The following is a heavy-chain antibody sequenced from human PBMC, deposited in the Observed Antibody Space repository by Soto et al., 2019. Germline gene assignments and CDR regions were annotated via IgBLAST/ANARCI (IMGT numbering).Heavy chain of an antibody. CDR2: IDGSGAGT. D-gene: IGHD3-9*01. Sequence: EVQRLESGGGLVQPGGSLRLSCVASGFTFSSYAMSWVRQAPGRGLECVSSIDGSGAGTYYSDSVRGRFTISRDKSKNTLDLQMDSLRAEDTAVYYCAKGDILTGSRKGWDYWGQGTLVTVSS. V-gene: IGHV3-23*01. CDR1: GFTFSSYA. CDR3: AKGDILTGSRKGWDY. J-gene: IGHJ4*02.